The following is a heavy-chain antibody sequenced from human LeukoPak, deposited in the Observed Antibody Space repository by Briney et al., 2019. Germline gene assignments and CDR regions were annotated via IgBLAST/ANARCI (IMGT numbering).Heavy chain of an antibody. Sequence: PSETLSLTCTVSGVSISGYSWTWIRHPPGQGLEWIGYFHNSTTTSYNPSLTGRVTISVDTAMDQSSLKLNSVTAADTAVYYCARGHLGLSPWGQGTLVTVSS. CDR3: ARGHLGLSP. CDR2: FHNSTTT. D-gene: IGHD3-10*01. J-gene: IGHJ5*02. CDR1: GVSISGYS. V-gene: IGHV4-59*01.